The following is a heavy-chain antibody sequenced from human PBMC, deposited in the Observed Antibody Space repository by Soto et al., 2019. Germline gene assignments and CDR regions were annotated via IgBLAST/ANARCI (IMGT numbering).Heavy chain of an antibody. J-gene: IGHJ5*02. CDR3: ARVRDTAMEFDP. Sequence: PGGSLRLSCAASGFTFSSYSMNWVRQAPGKGLEWVSSISSSSSYIYYADSVKGRFTISRDNAKNSLYLQMNSLRAEDTAVYYCARVRDTAMEFDPWGQGTLVTVSS. D-gene: IGHD5-18*01. CDR2: ISSSSSYI. V-gene: IGHV3-21*01. CDR1: GFTFSSYS.